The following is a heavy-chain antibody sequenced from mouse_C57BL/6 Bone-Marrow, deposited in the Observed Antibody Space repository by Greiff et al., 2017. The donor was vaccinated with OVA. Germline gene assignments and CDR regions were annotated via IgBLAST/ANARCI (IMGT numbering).Heavy chain of an antibody. Sequence: EVKLVESGEGLVKPGGSLKLSCAASGFTFSSYAMSWVRQTPEKRLEWVAYISSGGDYIYYADTVKGRFTISRDNARNTLYLQMSSLKSEDTAMYYCTRGSNYVDYFGYWGQGTTLTVSS. D-gene: IGHD2-5*01. J-gene: IGHJ2*01. CDR1: GFTFSSYA. CDR3: TRGSNYVDYFGY. CDR2: ISSGGDYI. V-gene: IGHV5-9-1*02.